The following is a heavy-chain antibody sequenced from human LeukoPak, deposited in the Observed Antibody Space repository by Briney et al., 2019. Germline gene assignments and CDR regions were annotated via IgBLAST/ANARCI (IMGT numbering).Heavy chain of an antibody. D-gene: IGHD6-19*01. V-gene: IGHV4-59*08. CDR2: IYYSGT. CDR1: GGSISSYY. Sequence: SETLSLTCTVSGGSISSYYWSWIRQPPGKGLEWIGYIYYSGTDCNPSLKSRVTMSVDTSKNQFSLKLTSVTAADTAVYYCATTGYISGWHESGTRSFDYWGQGTLVTVSS. CDR3: ATTGYISGWHESGTRSFDY. J-gene: IGHJ4*02.